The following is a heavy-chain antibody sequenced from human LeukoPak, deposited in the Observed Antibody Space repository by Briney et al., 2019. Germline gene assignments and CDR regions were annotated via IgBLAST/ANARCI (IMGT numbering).Heavy chain of an antibody. CDR1: GFTFSSYG. CDR3: AKDREGFGDRVSRLDY. V-gene: IGHV3-30*02. J-gene: IGHJ4*02. CDR2: IRYDGSNK. D-gene: IGHD3-10*01. Sequence: GGSLRLSCAASGFTFSSYGMHWVRQAPGKGLEWVAFIRYDGSNKYYADSVKGRFTISRDNSKNTLYLQMNSLRAEDTAVYYCAKDREGFGDRVSRLDYWGQETLVTVSS.